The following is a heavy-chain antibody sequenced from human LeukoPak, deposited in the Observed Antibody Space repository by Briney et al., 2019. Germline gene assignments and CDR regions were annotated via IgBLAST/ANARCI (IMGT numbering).Heavy chain of an antibody. CDR3: ARVATKLFGADY. D-gene: IGHD5-12*01. V-gene: IGHV4-39*01. J-gene: IGHJ4*02. CDR2: IYYSGST. CDR1: GGSISSSSYY. Sequence: SETLSLTCTVSGGSISSSSYYWGWIRQPPGKGLEWIGSIYYSGSTYYNPSLKSRVTISVDTSKNQFSLKLSSVTAADTAVYYCARVATKLFGADYWGQGTLVTVSS.